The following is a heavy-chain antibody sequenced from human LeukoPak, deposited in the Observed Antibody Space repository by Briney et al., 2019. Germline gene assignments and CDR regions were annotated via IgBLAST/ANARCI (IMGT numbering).Heavy chain of an antibody. J-gene: IGHJ4*02. D-gene: IGHD1-26*01. CDR1: GDSIRSYY. CDR3: ASGRPLGFDY. CDR2: IYYSGTT. V-gene: IGHV4-59*01. Sequence: SETLSLTCTVSGDSIRSYYWTWIRQPPGKGLEWIGYIYYSGTTNYNPSLKSRVTISVDTSKNQFSLKLSSVTAADTAVYYCASGRPLGFDYWGQGTLVTVSS.